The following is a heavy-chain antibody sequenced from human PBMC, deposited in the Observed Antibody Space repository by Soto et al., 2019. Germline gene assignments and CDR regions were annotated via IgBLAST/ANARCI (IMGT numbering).Heavy chain of an antibody. V-gene: IGHV3-23*01. CDR1: GFTFSSYA. D-gene: IGHD5-18*01. J-gene: IGHJ4*02. CDR2: ISGSGGST. CDR3: AKEVNEGKRIQVTYYFDN. Sequence: GGSLRLSCAASGFTFSSYAMSWVRQAPGKGLEWVSAISGSGGSTDFADSVKGRFTISRDNSQNTLYLHMNSLRAEDTAVYYCAKEVNEGKRIQVTYYFDNWGQGTLVTVSS.